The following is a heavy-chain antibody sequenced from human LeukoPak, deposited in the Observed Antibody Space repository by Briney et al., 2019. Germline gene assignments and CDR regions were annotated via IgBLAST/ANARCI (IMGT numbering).Heavy chain of an antibody. D-gene: IGHD2-2*01. V-gene: IGHV1-46*01. CDR3: ARVGPYCSSTSCYSFDY. CDR1: GYTFTSYY. J-gene: IGHJ4*02. CDR2: INPSGGST. Sequence: ASVKVSCKASGYTFTSYYMHWVRQAPGQGLEWMGIINPSGGSTSYAQKFQGRVTMTRDTSTSTVYMELSSLRSEDTAVYYCARVGPYCSSTSCYSFDYWGQGTLVTVSS.